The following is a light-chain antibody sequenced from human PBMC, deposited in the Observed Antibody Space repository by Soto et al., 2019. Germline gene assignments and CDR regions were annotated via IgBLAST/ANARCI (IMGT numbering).Light chain of an antibody. CDR1: QSVSSN. Sequence: EIVMTQSPATLSVSPGDTATLSCRASQSVSSNLAWYQQKPGQAPRLLIYGASSRATGTPGRFSGNGSGTEFTLTISSLQSEDFAVYYCQQYNSWPLTFGGGTKVEIK. V-gene: IGKV3D-15*01. CDR3: QQYNSWPLT. CDR2: GAS. J-gene: IGKJ4*01.